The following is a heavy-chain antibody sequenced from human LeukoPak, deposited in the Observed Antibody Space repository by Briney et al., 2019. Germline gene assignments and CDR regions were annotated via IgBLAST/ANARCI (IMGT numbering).Heavy chain of an antibody. CDR1: GFTFSSHG. Sequence: GGSLRLSCAASGFTFSSHGMHWVRQAPGKGLEWVSGIQRDGSSPTYADSVKGRFTISRDNAKGSVYLQMNILRAEDTAVYYCSRGHYGPDYWGQGTLVTVSS. D-gene: IGHD3-16*01. CDR2: IQRDGSSP. J-gene: IGHJ4*02. CDR3: SRGHYGPDY. V-gene: IGHV3-74*01.